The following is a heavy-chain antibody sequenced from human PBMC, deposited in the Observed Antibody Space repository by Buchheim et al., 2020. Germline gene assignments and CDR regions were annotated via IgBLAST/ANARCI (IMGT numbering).Heavy chain of an antibody. V-gene: IGHV4-39*07. Sequence: QVQLQESGPGLVKPSETLSLSRTVSGGSISSGNYYWGWIRQSPGKGLEWIGCIAFGGNTYYNPSLKSRIRISLDTSKHQFSLRVTSVTAADTAVYYCARNAADNFIVGVIDFWGQGTL. J-gene: IGHJ4*02. CDR1: GGSISSGNYY. CDR3: ARNAADNFIVGVIDF. CDR2: IAFGGNT. D-gene: IGHD1-26*01.